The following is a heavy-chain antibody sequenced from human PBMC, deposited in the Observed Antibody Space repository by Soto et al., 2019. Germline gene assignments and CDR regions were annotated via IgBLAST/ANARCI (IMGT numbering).Heavy chain of an antibody. D-gene: IGHD3-10*01. CDR2: INHSGST. CDR1: GGSISSGGYS. J-gene: IGHJ4*02. V-gene: IGHV4-30-2*01. Sequence: PSETLSLTCAVSGGSISSGGYSWSWIRQPPGKGLEWIGEINHSGSTNYNPSLKSRVTISVDTSKNQFSLKLSSVTAADTAVYYCARVGRHTYYPRYWGQGTLVTVSS. CDR3: ARVGRHTYYPRY.